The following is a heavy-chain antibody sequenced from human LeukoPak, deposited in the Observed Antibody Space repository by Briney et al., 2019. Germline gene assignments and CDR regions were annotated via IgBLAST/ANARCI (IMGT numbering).Heavy chain of an antibody. CDR3: TRVEETATTAAIIRKYSYYYYYMDV. D-gene: IGHD4-11*01. Sequence: GGSLRLSCVASGFTFSSYWMHWVRQAPGKGLVWVSRINSDGSSTKCADSVKGRFTISRDNAKNSLYLQMSSLRAEDTAVYYCTRVEETATTAAIIRKYSYYYYYMDVWGKGNTVTVSS. CDR2: INSDGSST. J-gene: IGHJ6*03. V-gene: IGHV3-74*03. CDR1: GFTFSSYW.